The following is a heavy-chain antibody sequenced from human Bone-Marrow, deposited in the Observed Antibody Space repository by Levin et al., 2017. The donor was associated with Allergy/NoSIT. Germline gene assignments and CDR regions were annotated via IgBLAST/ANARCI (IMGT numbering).Heavy chain of an antibody. J-gene: IGHJ6*01. CDR1: GHTFDTYD. CDR2: MTPTSDDT. V-gene: IGHV1-8*02. Sequence: ASVKVSCKASGHTFDTYDINWVRQAPGQGFEWLGWMTPTSDDTGTPLKFQGRITLTRDTSTKTVFMELSSLRSEDTAVYFCARAHCSSRKCLERKGRSSRPRWYYYGLDVWGQGTTVIVSA. CDR3: ARAHCSSRKCLERKGRSSRPRWYYYGLDV. D-gene: IGHD2-2*01.